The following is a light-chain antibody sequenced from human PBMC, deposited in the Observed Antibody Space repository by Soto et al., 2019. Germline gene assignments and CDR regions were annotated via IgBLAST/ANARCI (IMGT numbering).Light chain of an antibody. J-gene: IGKJ4*01. CDR3: QQTYSTPLT. Sequence: DIQMTQSPSSLSASVGDRVTITCRTSQIISSYLNWYQQKPGKAPNLLIYSASNLQSGVPSRFSGSGSGTDFTLTISSLQPEDFATYYCQQTYSTPLTFGGGSKVEIK. CDR1: QIISSY. CDR2: SAS. V-gene: IGKV1-39*01.